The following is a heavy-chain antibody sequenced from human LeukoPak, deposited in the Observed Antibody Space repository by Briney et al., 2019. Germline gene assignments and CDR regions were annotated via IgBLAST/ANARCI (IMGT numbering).Heavy chain of an antibody. D-gene: IGHD3-10*01. V-gene: IGHV3-7*04. CDR3: ARGITMVRGVIISALFDY. CDR2: IKQDGSEK. CDR1: GFTFSSYW. J-gene: IGHJ4*02. Sequence: GGSERLSCAASGFTFSSYWMSWVRQAPGKGLEWVANIKQDGSEKYYVDSVKGRFTISRDNAKNSLYLQMNSLRAEDTAVYYCARGITMVRGVIISALFDYWGQGTLVTVSS.